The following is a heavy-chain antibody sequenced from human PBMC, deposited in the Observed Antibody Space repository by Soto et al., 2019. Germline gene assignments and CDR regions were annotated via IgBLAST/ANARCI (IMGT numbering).Heavy chain of an antibody. CDR1: GFTFSSYA. V-gene: IGHV3-23*01. D-gene: IGHD2-8*02. CDR2: VGGSGRNT. J-gene: IGHJ4*02. Sequence: PGGSLRLSCAASGFTFSSYAMSWVRQAPGKGLEWVPTVGGSGRNTNYADSVKGRFTISRDNSENTLYLQMHSLRAEDTALYYCARDPGGSFDYWGQGTLVTVSS. CDR3: ARDPGGSFDY.